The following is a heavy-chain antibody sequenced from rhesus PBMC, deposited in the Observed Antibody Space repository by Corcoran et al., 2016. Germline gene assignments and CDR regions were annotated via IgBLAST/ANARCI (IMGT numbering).Heavy chain of an antibody. D-gene: IGHD6S26*01. CDR1: GYSISSGYY. CDR2: ISGSGRST. CDR3: AGPYSSGWSFFDY. Sequence: QVQLQESGPGLVKPSETLSLTCAVSGYSISSGYYWGWIRQPPGKGLEYIGYISGSGRSTNYNPSLKSRVTLSVDTSKNQLSLKLSSVTAADTAVYYCAGPYSSGWSFFDYWGQGVLVTVSS. V-gene: IGHV4-99*01. J-gene: IGHJ4*01.